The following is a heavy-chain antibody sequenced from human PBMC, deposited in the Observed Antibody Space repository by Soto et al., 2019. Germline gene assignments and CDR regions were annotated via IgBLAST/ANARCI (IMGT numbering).Heavy chain of an antibody. J-gene: IGHJ5*02. CDR3: ARDRTVTRYNWFDP. CDR2: ISGSGGST. CDR1: GFTFSSYA. Sequence: EVQLLESGGGLVQPGGSLRLSCAASGFTFSSYAMSWVRQAPGKGLEWVSAISGSGGSTYYADSVKGRFTISRDNAKNSLYLQMNSLRAEDTAVYYCARDRTVTRYNWFDPWGQGTLVTVSS. D-gene: IGHD4-17*01. V-gene: IGHV3-23*01.